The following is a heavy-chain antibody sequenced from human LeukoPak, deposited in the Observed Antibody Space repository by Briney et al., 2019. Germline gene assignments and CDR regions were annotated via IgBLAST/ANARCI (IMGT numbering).Heavy chain of an antibody. D-gene: IGHD5-24*01. Sequence: GGSLRLSCTASGFTFRTYAMNWVRQAPGKGLEWLSGISGSGNGTYYADSVKGRFVISRDNSKNMVYLQMNSLTVEDTATYYCAKRTMSAFDSWGQGTLLIVSS. CDR1: GFTFRTYA. CDR2: ISGSGNGT. J-gene: IGHJ4*02. CDR3: AKRTMSAFDS. V-gene: IGHV3-23*01.